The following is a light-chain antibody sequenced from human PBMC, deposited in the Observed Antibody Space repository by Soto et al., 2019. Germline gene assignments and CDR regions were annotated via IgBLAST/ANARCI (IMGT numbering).Light chain of an antibody. CDR2: AAS. Sequence: DIQMTQSPSSLSASVGDRVTITCRASHSISNYLSGYQHKPGIAPKLLIYAASTLQSGVPSRFSGSGSGTDFTLTISSLQFEDFATYYCLQGYTTPPLTFGGGTKVEIK. CDR3: LQGYTTPPLT. CDR1: HSISNY. J-gene: IGKJ4*01. V-gene: IGKV1-39*01.